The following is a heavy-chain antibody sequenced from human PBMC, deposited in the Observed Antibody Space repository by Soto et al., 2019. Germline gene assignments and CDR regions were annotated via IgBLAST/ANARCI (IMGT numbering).Heavy chain of an antibody. CDR2: IIPIFGTA. D-gene: IGHD6-13*01. CDR1: GGTFSSYA. CDR3: ARRNSSSWPYYYGMDV. V-gene: IGHV1-69*01. J-gene: IGHJ6*02. Sequence: QVQLVQSGAEVKKPGSSVKVSCKASGGTFSSYAISWVRQAPGQGLEWMGGIIPIFGTANYAQKFQGRVTITADESTSTAYMELSSLRSEDTAVYYCARRNSSSWPYYYGMDVWCQGPTVTVSS.